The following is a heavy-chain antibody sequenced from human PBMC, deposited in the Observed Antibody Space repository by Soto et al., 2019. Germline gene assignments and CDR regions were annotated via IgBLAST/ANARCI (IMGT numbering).Heavy chain of an antibody. Sequence: QVQLQESGPGLVKPSQTLSLTCTVSGGSISSGGYYWSWIRQHPGKGLEWIGYIYYSGSTYYNPCLQRRVTISVNTSKNQFSLKLSSVTAADTAVYYCARAGYYDILTGASYYFDYWGQGTLVTVSS. CDR2: IYYSGST. CDR3: ARAGYYDILTGASYYFDY. D-gene: IGHD3-9*01. J-gene: IGHJ4*02. V-gene: IGHV4-31*03. CDR1: GGSISSGGYY.